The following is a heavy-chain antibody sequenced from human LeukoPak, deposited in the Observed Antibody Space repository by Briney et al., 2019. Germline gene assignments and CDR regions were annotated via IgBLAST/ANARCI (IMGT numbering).Heavy chain of an antibody. Sequence: ASVKVSSKASGYTFTSYDINWERQATGQGLEWMGWMNPNSGHTGYAQKFQGRVTITRNTSISTAYMELSSLRSEDTAVYYCARVLRCSSTSCYKGPLDYYYYMDVWGKRTTVTVSS. J-gene: IGHJ6*03. V-gene: IGHV1-8*03. D-gene: IGHD2-2*02. CDR2: MNPNSGHT. CDR1: GYTFTSYD. CDR3: ARVLRCSSTSCYKGPLDYYYYMDV.